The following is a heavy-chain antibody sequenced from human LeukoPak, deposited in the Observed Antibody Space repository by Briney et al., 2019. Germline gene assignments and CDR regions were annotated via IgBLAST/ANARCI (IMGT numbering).Heavy chain of an antibody. V-gene: IGHV3-21*01. J-gene: IGHJ4*02. CDR1: GFTFSSCS. D-gene: IGHD1-7*01. CDR3: ARDLITGTTTKPYYFDY. Sequence: GGSLRLSCAASGFTFSSCSMNWVRQAPGKGLEWVSSISSSSSYIYYADSVKGRFTISRDNAKNSLYLQMNSLRAEDTAVYYCARDLITGTTTKPYYFDYWGQGTLVTVSS. CDR2: ISSSSSYI.